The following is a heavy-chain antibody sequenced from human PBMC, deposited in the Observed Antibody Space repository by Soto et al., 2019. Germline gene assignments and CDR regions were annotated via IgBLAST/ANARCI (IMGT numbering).Heavy chain of an antibody. CDR2: ISVYNGNT. D-gene: IGHD6-19*01. CDR1: GYTFTSYG. Sequence: ASVKVSCKASGYTFTSYGISWVRQAPGQGLEWMGWISVYNGNTNYAQTFQGRVTMTRDPPTSTAYMELRSLRSDDTAVYYCARNQWLVERGFDFWGQGTLVTVSS. V-gene: IGHV1-18*01. J-gene: IGHJ4*02. CDR3: ARNQWLVERGFDF.